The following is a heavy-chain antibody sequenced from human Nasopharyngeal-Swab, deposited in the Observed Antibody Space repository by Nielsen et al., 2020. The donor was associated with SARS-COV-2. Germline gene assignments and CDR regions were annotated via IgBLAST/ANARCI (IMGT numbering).Heavy chain of an antibody. CDR3: ARDVASGFGELFPLLRGLDI. D-gene: IGHD3-10*01. Sequence: GGSLRLSCAASGFTFSSYGMHWVRQAPGKGLEWVAVISYDGSNKYYADSVKGRFTISRDNSKNTVYLQMNSLRPEDTAVYYCARDVASGFGELFPLLRGLDIWGHGTTVTVSS. J-gene: IGHJ6*02. CDR2: ISYDGSNK. V-gene: IGHV3-30*19. CDR1: GFTFSSYG.